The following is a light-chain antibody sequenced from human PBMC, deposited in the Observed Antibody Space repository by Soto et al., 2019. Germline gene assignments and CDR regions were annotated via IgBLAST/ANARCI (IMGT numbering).Light chain of an antibody. CDR3: SSYTSSSTPLDV. CDR1: SSDDGGYNY. CDR2: EVS. V-gene: IGLV2-14*01. J-gene: IGLJ1*01. Sequence: QSALTQPASVSGSPGQSITISCTGTSSDDGGYNYVSWYQQHPGKAPKLMIYEVSNRPSGVSNRFSGAKSGNTASLTISGLQAEDEADYYCSSYTSSSTPLDVFGTGTKLTVL.